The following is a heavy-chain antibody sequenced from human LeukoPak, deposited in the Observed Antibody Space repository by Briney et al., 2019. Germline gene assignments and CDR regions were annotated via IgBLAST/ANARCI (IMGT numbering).Heavy chain of an antibody. CDR3: ARGPPRTYYDFWSGYLRCDY. Sequence: GGSLRLSCAASGFTFSSYSMNWVRQAPGKGLELVSSISSSSSYIYYADSVKGRFTISRDNAKNSLYLQMNSLRAEDTAVYYCARGPPRTYYDFWSGYLRCDYWGQGTLVTVSS. D-gene: IGHD3-3*01. J-gene: IGHJ4*02. CDR2: ISSSSSYI. CDR1: GFTFSSYS. V-gene: IGHV3-21*01.